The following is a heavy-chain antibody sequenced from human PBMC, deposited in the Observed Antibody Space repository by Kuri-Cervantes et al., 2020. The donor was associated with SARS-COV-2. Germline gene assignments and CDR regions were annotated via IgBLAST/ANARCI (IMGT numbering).Heavy chain of an antibody. J-gene: IGHJ3*02. CDR1: GGSISSGGYY. CDR2: IYHSGST. D-gene: IGHD2-15*01. CDR3: AGDPNTHDAFDI. V-gene: IGHV4-30-2*01. Sequence: SETLSLTCTVSGGSISSGGYYWSWIRQPPGKGLEWIGYIYHSGSTYYNPSLKSRVTISVDRSKNQFSLKLSSVTAADTAVYYCAGDPNTHDAFDIWGQGTMVTVSS.